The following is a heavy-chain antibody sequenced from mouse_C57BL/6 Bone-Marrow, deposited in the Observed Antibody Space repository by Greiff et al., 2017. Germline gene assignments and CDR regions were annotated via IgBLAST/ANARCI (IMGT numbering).Heavy chain of an antibody. CDR2: IWSGGST. CDR1: GFSFTSYG. D-gene: IGHD3-1*01. CDR3: AKNFVFPGRFAY. J-gene: IGHJ3*01. V-gene: IGHV2-5*01. Sequence: VPRVESGPGLVQPSQSLSITCTVSGFSFTSYGVHWVRQSPGKGLEWLGVIWSGGSTDYNAAFMSRLSITKDNSKSQGFFKMNSLQADDTAIYDGAKNFVFPGRFAYWGQGTLVTVSA.